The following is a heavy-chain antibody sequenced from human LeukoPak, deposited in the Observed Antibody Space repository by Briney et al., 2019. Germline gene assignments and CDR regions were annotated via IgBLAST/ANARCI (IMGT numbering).Heavy chain of an antibody. CDR3: ANSISMDFQY. J-gene: IGHJ4*02. CDR1: GGSVSIYY. V-gene: IGHV4-4*07. D-gene: IGHD2/OR15-2a*01. Sequence: PSETLSLTCTVTGGSVSIYYWNWIRQPAGKGLEWIGRIYNGGSTNYNPSLESRVTISIDRSKNQFSLKLTSVTAADTAVYYCANSISMDFQYWGQGTLVTVSS. CDR2: IYNGGST.